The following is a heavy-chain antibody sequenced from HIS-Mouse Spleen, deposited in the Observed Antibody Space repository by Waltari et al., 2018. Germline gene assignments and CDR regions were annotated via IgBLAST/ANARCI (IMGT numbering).Heavy chain of an antibody. Sequence: QVQLQQWGAVLLKPSENLSLTCAVYGGSFSGYYWSWIRQPPGKGLEWIGEINHSGSTNYNPSLKSRVTISVDTSKNQFSLKLSSVTAADTAVYYCARVNSSFDYWGQGTLVTVSS. V-gene: IGHV4-34*01. D-gene: IGHD6-13*01. CDR1: GGSFSGYY. J-gene: IGHJ4*02. CDR2: INHSGST. CDR3: ARVNSSFDY.